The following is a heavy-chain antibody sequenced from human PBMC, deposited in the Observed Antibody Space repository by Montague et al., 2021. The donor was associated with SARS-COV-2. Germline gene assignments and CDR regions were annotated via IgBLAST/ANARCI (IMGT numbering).Heavy chain of an antibody. CDR2: ISSSSNYI. J-gene: IGHJ3*02. V-gene: IGHV3-21*01. CDR3: ARPSLRWELPDAFDI. Sequence: SLRLSCAASGFTFSSYSMNWVRQAPGKGLEWVSSISSSSNYIYYADSVKGRFTISRDNAKNSLYLQMNSLRAEDTAVYYCARPSLRWELPDAFDIWGQGTMVTVSS. CDR1: GFTFSSYS. D-gene: IGHD1-26*01.